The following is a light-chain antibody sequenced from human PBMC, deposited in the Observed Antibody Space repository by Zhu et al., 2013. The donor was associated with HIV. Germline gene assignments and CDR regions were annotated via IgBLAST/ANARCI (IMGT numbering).Light chain of an antibody. CDR2: ATS. V-gene: IGKV1-27*01. Sequence: DIQMTQSPSSLSASIGDRVTITCRASQGIGNYLAWYQQRPGKPPKLLISATSTLQSGVPSRFSGSGSGTGFTLTISSLQAEDVATYYCQQYNSYPWTFGQGTKVEIK. CDR1: QGIGNY. J-gene: IGKJ1*01. CDR3: QQYNSYPWT.